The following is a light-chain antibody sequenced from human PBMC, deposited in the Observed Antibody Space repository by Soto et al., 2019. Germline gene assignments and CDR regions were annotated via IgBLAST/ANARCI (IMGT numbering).Light chain of an antibody. CDR2: DVS. Sequence: QSVLTQPASVSGSPGQSITISCTGIASDVGTDNLVSWYQQHPGKAPKLIIYDVSERPSGVPDRFSGSKSGNTASLTISGLEAEDEADYYCCSYAGSYSWVFGGGTKLTVL. CDR1: ASDVGTDNL. J-gene: IGLJ3*02. CDR3: CSYAGSYSWV. V-gene: IGLV2-23*02.